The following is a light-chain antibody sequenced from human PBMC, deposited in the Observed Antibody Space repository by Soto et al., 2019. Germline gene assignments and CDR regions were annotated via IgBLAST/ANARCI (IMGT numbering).Light chain of an antibody. CDR3: CSYAGSYTYV. J-gene: IGLJ1*01. V-gene: IGLV2-11*01. CDR2: DVS. CDR1: TSDVGAYNY. Sequence: QSALTQPRSVSGSPGQSVTISCTGTTSDVGAYNYVSWYQQHPGKAPKLIIYDVSKRPSGVPDRFSGSRSGNTASLTISGVQAEYESDYYCCSYAGSYTYVFGTGTKLTVL.